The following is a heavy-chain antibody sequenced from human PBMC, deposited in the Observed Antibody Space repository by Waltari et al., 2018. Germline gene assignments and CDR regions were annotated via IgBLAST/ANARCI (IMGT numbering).Heavy chain of an antibody. J-gene: IGHJ6*02. CDR1: GYPFPSYD. Sequence: QVQLVQSGAEVKKPGASVKVSCKASGYPFPSYDGNWVRQATGQGLEWMGWVNPYSGNTGYAQKFQGRINITRDTAISAIYMELSSLSSEDTAVYYCARSYRVRGGMGWDAWGQGTTVIVS. V-gene: IGHV1-8*01. D-gene: IGHD3-10*01. CDR3: ARSYRVRGGMGWDA. CDR2: VNPYSGNT.